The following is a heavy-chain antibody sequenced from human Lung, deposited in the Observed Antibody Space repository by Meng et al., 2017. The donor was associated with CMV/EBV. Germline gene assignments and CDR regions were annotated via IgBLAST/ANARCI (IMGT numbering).Heavy chain of an antibody. CDR2: IKEDGSVK. D-gene: IGHD3-3*02. CDR3: GRNHFTDY. V-gene: IGHV3-7*01. Sequence: ESXKISCAASGFTFTNYWMTWVRQAPGKGLEWVANIKEDGSVKHYGDSVKGRFTISRDNAHNSVFLQMTDLRVEDTAVYFCGRNHFTDYWGQGSLVTVSS. CDR1: GFTFTNYW. J-gene: IGHJ4*02.